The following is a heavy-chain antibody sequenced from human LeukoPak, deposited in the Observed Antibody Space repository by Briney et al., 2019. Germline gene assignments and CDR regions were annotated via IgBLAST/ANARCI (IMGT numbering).Heavy chain of an antibody. V-gene: IGHV3-30*18. J-gene: IGHJ3*02. CDR1: GFTFSSYG. CDR3: AKGPYYDILTGYITIEDAFDI. CDR2: ISYDGSNK. Sequence: PGGSLRLSCAASGFTFSSYGMHWVRQAPGKGLEWVAVISYDGSNKYYADSVKGRFTISRDNSKNTLYLQMNSLRAEDTAVYYCAKGPYYDILTGYITIEDAFDIWGQGTMVTVSS. D-gene: IGHD3-9*01.